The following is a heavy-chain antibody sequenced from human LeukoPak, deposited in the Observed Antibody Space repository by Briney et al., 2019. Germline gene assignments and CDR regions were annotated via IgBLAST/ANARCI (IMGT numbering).Heavy chain of an antibody. CDR3: AKDAYSTSWQYNWFDS. J-gene: IGHJ5*01. CDR1: GFTFDDYA. CDR2: ISWNSGSI. V-gene: IGHV3-9*01. D-gene: IGHD6-13*01. Sequence: GGSLRLSCAASGFTFDDYAMHWVRQAPGKGLEWVSGISWNSGSIGYADSVKGRFTISRDNAKNSLYLQMNSLRAEDTALYYCAKDAYSTSWQYNWFDSWGQGTLATVSS.